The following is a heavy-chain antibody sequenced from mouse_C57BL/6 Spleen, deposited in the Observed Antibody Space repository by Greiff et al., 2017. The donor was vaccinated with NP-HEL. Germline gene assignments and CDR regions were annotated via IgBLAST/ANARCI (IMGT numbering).Heavy chain of an antibody. CDR3: AREGIYYDYFYYAMDY. CDR1: GYTFTSYT. D-gene: IGHD2-4*01. Sequence: QVQLQQSGAELARPGASVKMSCKASGYTFTSYTMHWVKQRPGQGLEWIGYINPSSGYTKSNQKFKDKATLTADKSSSTAYMQLSSLTSEDTAVYYCAREGIYYDYFYYAMDYWGQGTSVTVSS. J-gene: IGHJ4*01. CDR2: INPSSGYT. V-gene: IGHV1-4*01.